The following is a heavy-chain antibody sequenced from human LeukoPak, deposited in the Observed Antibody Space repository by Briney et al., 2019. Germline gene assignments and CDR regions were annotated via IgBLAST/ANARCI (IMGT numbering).Heavy chain of an antibody. Sequence: SGTLSLTCTVSGGSISSSSYYWGWIRQPPGKGLEWIGSIYYSGSTYYNPSLKSRVTISVDTSKNQFSLKLSSVTAADTAVYYCASDSSSSTGDYWGRETLVTVSS. CDR3: ASDSSSSTGDY. D-gene: IGHD6-6*01. CDR2: IYYSGST. J-gene: IGHJ4*02. CDR1: GGSISSSSYY. V-gene: IGHV4-39*07.